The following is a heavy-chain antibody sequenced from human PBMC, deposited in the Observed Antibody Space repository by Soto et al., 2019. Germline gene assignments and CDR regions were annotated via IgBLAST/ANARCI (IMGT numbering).Heavy chain of an antibody. V-gene: IGHV1-2*02. CDR3: AREGGSETLQPSYNWFDT. J-gene: IGHJ5*02. CDR1: GYTFTDYH. D-gene: IGHD6-25*01. CDR2: INANNGGA. Sequence: QVQLVQSGAEVKKPGASVKVSCKASGYTFTDYHIHWVRQAPGQGLEFMGWINANNGGAGSARQFQGRVTVTRDTSITTVYMELSNLRSDDTAVYYCAREGGSETLQPSYNWFDTWGQGTLVTVSS.